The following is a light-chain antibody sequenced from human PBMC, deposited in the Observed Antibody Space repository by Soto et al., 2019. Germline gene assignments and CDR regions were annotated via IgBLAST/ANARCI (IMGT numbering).Light chain of an antibody. CDR2: AAS. CDR3: QQSNSITWT. Sequence: DIQMTQSPSSLSASVGDRVTITCRASQGISTYLNWYQQKPEKAPKVLIYAASSLQSGVPSRFSGSGSETDFTLTISSLQPEDFATYYCQQSNSITWTFGQGTKVEIK. V-gene: IGKV1-39*01. CDR1: QGISTY. J-gene: IGKJ1*01.